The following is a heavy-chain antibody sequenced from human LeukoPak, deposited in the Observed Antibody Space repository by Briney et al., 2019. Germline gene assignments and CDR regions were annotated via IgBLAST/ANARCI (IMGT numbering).Heavy chain of an antibody. V-gene: IGHV3-7*01. Sequence: GGTLRLSCAASGFTFSSYWMSWVRQAPGKGLEWVANIKQDGSEKYYADSVKGRFTISRDNAKNSLYLQMNSLRAEDTAVYYCARAGYYYYYYMDVWGKGTTITVSS. J-gene: IGHJ6*03. CDR3: ARAGYYYYYYMDV. CDR2: IKQDGSEK. CDR1: GFTFSSYW.